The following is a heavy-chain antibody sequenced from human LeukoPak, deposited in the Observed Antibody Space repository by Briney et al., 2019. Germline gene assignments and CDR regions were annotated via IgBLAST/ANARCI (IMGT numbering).Heavy chain of an antibody. CDR3: ARDGGLLWFGQTNYYYMDV. CDR1: GGSISSYY. V-gene: IGHV4-4*07. Sequence: SETLSLTCTVSGGSISSYYWSWIRQPAGKGLEWIGRIYTSGSTNYNPSLKSRVTISVDTSKNQFSLKLSSVTAADTAVYYCARDGGLLWFGQTNYYYMDVWGKGTTVTVSS. CDR2: IYTSGST. D-gene: IGHD3-10*01. J-gene: IGHJ6*03.